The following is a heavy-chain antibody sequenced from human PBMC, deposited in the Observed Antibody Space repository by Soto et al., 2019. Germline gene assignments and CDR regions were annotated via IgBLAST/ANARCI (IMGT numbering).Heavy chain of an antibody. D-gene: IGHD2-21*02. CDR3: AYYCGGACYAKYFQH. V-gene: IGHV1-69*13. J-gene: IGHJ1*01. CDR1: GGTFSSYA. CDR2: IIPIFGTA. Sequence: SVKVSCKASGGTFSSYAISWVRQAPGQGLEWMGGIIPIFGTANYAQKFQGRVTITADESTSTAYMELSSLRSEDTAVYYCAYYCGGACYAKYFQHWGQGTLVTVSS.